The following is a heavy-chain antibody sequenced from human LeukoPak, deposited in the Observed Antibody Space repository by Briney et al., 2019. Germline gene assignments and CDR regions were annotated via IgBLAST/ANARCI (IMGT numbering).Heavy chain of an antibody. J-gene: IGHJ4*02. D-gene: IGHD6-6*01. Sequence: TVKVSCKASGGTFSSYAISWVRQAPGQGLEWMGRIIPILGIANYAQKFQGRVTITADKSPSTAYMELSSLRSEDTAVYYCARGGRAGYSSSSNGGYVYWGQGTLVTVLS. CDR1: GGTFSSYA. CDR2: IIPILGIA. CDR3: ARGGRAGYSSSSNGGYVY. V-gene: IGHV1-69*04.